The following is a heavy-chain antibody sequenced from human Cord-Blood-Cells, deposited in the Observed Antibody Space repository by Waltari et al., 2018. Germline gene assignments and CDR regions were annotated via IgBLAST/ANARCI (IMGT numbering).Heavy chain of an antibody. J-gene: IGHJ6*03. CDR1: GGSTSSYY. CDR3: ARDFTIFPYYYYYYMDV. Sequence: QVQLQESGPGLVKPSETLSLTCTVSGGSTSSYYWSWIRQPAGKGLEWIGRIYTSGSTNYNPSLKSRVTMSVDTSKNQFSLKLSSVTAADTAVYYCARDFTIFPYYYYYYMDVWGKGTTVTVSS. V-gene: IGHV4-4*07. CDR2: IYTSGST. D-gene: IGHD3-3*01.